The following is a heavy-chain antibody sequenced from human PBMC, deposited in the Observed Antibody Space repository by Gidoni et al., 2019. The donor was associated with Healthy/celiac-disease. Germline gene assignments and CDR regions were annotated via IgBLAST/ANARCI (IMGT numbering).Heavy chain of an antibody. Sequence: QVQLVESGGGVVQPGRSLRLSCAASGFTFRSYGMHWVRQAPGKGLEWVAVISYNGSNKYYADSVKVRFTISRDNSKNTLYLQMNSLRAEDTAVYYCAKGWDYYDSSGYSYFDYWGQGTLVTVSS. CDR3: AKGWDYYDSSGYSYFDY. D-gene: IGHD3-22*01. CDR1: GFTFRSYG. J-gene: IGHJ4*02. V-gene: IGHV3-30*18. CDR2: ISYNGSNK.